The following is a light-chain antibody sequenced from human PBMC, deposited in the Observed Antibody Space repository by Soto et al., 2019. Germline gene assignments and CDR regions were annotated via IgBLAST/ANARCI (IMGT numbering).Light chain of an antibody. Sequence: VLTQSPGTLSLSPGEGATLSCRASQPVNSGYLAWYQQKPGQAPRLLMYGVSTRDTGIPDRFSGSGAGTEFTLTINNLQSEDFAVYYCQQYRNWPRTFGQGTKVDI. V-gene: IGKV3-20*01. CDR2: GVS. J-gene: IGKJ1*01. CDR1: QPVNSGY. CDR3: QQYRNWPRT.